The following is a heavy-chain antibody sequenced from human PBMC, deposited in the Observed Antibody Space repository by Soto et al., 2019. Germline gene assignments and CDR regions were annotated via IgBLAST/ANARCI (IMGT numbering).Heavy chain of an antibody. D-gene: IGHD6-13*01. CDR2: ISSNGGST. V-gene: IGHV3-64*01. CDR3: ARLNPIAAAFDY. CDR1: GFTFSSYA. Sequence: SLRLYCAASGFTFSSYAMHWVRQAPGTGLEYVSAISSNGGSTHYANSVKGRFSISRDNSKNTLYLQMGSLRAEDMAVYYCARLNPIAAAFDYWGQGTLVTVSS. J-gene: IGHJ4*02.